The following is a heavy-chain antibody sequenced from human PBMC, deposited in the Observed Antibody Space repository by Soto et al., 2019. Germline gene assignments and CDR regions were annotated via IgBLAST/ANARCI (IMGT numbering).Heavy chain of an antibody. CDR1: GGSISSSSYY. CDR2: IYYSGST. Sequence: SETLSLTCTVSGGSISSSSYYWGWIRQPPGKGLEWIGSIYYSGSTYYNPSLKSRVTISVDTSKNQFSLKLSSVTAADTAVYYCESPSRYSGYDYAHYDGMVVCGQGTSVTVSS. D-gene: IGHD5-12*01. J-gene: IGHJ6*02. V-gene: IGHV4-39*01. CDR3: ESPSRYSGYDYAHYDGMVV.